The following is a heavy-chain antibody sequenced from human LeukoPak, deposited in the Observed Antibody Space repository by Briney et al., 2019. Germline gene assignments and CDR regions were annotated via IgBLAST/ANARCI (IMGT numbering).Heavy chain of an antibody. CDR3: ARDRSIAAAENIDAFDI. D-gene: IGHD6-13*01. Sequence: GRSLRLSCAASGFTFSSYGMHWVRQAPGKGLEWVAVIWYDGSNKYYADSVKGRFTISRDNSKNTLYLQVNSLRAEDTAVYYCARDRSIAAAENIDAFDIWGQGTMVTVSS. J-gene: IGHJ3*02. V-gene: IGHV3-33*01. CDR1: GFTFSSYG. CDR2: IWYDGSNK.